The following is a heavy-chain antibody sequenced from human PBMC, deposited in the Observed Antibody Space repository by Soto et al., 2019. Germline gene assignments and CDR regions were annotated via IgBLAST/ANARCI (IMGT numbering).Heavy chain of an antibody. J-gene: IGHJ4*02. CDR3: ARSLPPIAVAGFDY. V-gene: IGHV4-59*08. CDR2: IYYSGST. Sequence: SETLSLTCTVSGGSISSYYWSWIRQPPGKGLEWIGYIYYSGSTNYNPSLKSRVTISVDTSKNQFSLKLSSVTAADTAVYYCARSLPPIAVAGFDYWGQGTLVTVSS. D-gene: IGHD6-19*01. CDR1: GGSISSYY.